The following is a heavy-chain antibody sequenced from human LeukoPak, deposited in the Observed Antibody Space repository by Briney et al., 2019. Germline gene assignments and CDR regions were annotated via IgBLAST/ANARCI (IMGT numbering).Heavy chain of an antibody. D-gene: IGHD6-13*01. CDR1: GYSFTSYW. Sequence: GESLKISCKGSGYSFTSYWIGWVRQMPGKGLEWMGIIYPGDSDTRYSPSFQGQVTISADKSISTAYLQWSSLKASDTAMYYCARHMESYSSSWYGNYDYWGQGTLVTVSS. CDR2: IYPGDSDT. J-gene: IGHJ4*02. V-gene: IGHV5-51*01. CDR3: ARHMESYSSSWYGNYDY.